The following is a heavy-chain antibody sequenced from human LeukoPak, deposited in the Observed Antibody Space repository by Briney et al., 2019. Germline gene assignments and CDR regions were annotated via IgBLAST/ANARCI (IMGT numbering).Heavy chain of an antibody. CDR2: ISSSSSYI. Sequence: GGSLRLSCAASGFTFSSYSMNWVRQAPGKGLEWVSSISSSSSYIYYADSVKGRFTISRDNAKNSLYPQMNSLRAEDTAVYYCARGLRYFDWLFATFDYWGQGTLVTVSS. CDR1: GFTFSSYS. V-gene: IGHV3-21*01. D-gene: IGHD3-9*01. CDR3: ARGLRYFDWLFATFDY. J-gene: IGHJ4*02.